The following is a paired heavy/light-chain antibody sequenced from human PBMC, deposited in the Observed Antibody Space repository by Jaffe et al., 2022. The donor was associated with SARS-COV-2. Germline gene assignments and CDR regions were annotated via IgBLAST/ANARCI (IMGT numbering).Light chain of an antibody. CDR3: QAWDTSTVV. CDR2: QDT. Sequence: SYELTQPPSVSVSPGQTASIACSGAKLGDKYACWYQQKPGQSPVLVIYQDTKRPSGIPERFSGSNSGNTATLTISGTQAMDEADYYCQAWDTSTVVFGGGTKLTVL. CDR1: KLGDKY. V-gene: IGLV3-1*01. J-gene: IGLJ2*01.
Heavy chain of an antibody. CDR1: GFTFSSYA. J-gene: IGHJ4*02. Sequence: EVQLLESGGGLVQPGGSLRLSCAASGFTFSSYAMSWVRQAPGKGLEWVSGISGSGGSTYYAASVKGRFTISRDSSKNTLYLQMSSLRTEDTAVYYCARMDYDTSGYPYYLDYWGQGTLVTVSS. D-gene: IGHD3-22*01. CDR2: ISGSGGST. CDR3: ARMDYDTSGYPYYLDY. V-gene: IGHV3-23*01.